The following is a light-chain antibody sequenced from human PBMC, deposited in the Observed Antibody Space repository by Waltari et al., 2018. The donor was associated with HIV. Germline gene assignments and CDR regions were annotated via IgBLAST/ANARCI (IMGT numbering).Light chain of an antibody. J-gene: IGKJ4*01. V-gene: IGKV1-9*01. CDR1: QAIDHF. Sequence: DIQLTQSPSFLSASVGDRVTITCRASQAIDHFLAWYQETPGKAPKLLIYGASTLQSGVPSRFSGSGSGTEFTLTVNTLQPEDFVTYYCQQLKTYPLTFGGGTRVELK. CDR3: QQLKTYPLT. CDR2: GAS.